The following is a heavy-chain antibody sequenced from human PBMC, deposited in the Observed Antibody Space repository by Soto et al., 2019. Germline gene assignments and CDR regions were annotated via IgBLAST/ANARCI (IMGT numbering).Heavy chain of an antibody. Sequence: GESLKISCRGSGYDFNTNWFGWVRQLPGKGLEWVGIMYPGDSDTRYNPSLQGHVTLSADVTVSTAFLQWRSLKTSDTGMYFCARLPRDCNKTSCYYADHWGHGTQVTVSS. J-gene: IGHJ4*01. V-gene: IGHV5-51*01. CDR3: ARLPRDCNKTSCYYADH. D-gene: IGHD2-2*01. CDR2: MYPGDSDT. CDR1: GYDFNTNW.